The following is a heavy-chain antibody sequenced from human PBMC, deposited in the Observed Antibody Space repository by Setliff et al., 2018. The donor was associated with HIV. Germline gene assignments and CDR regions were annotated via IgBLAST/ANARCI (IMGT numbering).Heavy chain of an antibody. D-gene: IGHD2-21*01. J-gene: IGHJ4*01. CDR1: GYTFFEYY. Sequence: ASVKVSCKASGYTFFEYYMFWLRQAPGQGLEWMGWINPETGDPNYAQKFRGRVLMTRDTSITTAFLHVAKLTSDDTAIYYCATGIPSDLDYWGQGTLVTVSS. CDR2: INPETGDP. CDR3: ATGIPSDLDY. V-gene: IGHV1-2*02.